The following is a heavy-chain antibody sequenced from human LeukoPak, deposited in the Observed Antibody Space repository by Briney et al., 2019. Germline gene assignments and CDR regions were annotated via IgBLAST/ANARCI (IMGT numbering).Heavy chain of an antibody. Sequence: SETLSLTCTVSGDSINSLDLWSWVRQPPGKGLEWIGEMYLSGTTHSNPSAKSRVTISIDKSKNQFFLNLSSVTAADTAVYYCAGLVGRYSSGLYYYYFDYWGQGTLVTVSS. CDR3: AGLVGRYSSGLYYYYFDY. J-gene: IGHJ4*02. CDR1: GDSINSLDL. CDR2: MYLSGTT. V-gene: IGHV4-4*02. D-gene: IGHD3-22*01.